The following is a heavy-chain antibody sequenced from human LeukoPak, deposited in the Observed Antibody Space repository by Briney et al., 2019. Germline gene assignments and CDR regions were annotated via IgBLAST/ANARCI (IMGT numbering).Heavy chain of an antibody. V-gene: IGHV4-34*01. CDR1: GGSFSGYY. D-gene: IGHD2-15*01. CDR2: INHSGST. CDR3: ARAPYCSGGSCYSGSYYYYMDV. J-gene: IGHJ6*03. Sequence: KASETLSLTCAVYGGSFSGYYWSWIRQPPGKGLEWIGEINHSGSTNYNPSLKSRVTISVDTSKNQFSLKLSSVTAADTAVYYCARAPYCSGGSCYSGSYYYYMDVWGKGTTVTVSS.